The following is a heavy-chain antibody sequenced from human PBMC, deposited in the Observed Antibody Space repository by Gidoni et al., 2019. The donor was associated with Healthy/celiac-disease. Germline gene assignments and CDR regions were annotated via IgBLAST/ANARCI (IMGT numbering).Heavy chain of an antibody. CDR1: GYTFTGYY. V-gene: IGHV1-2*02. D-gene: IGHD2-15*01. CDR3: ARDRGCSGGSCYSTDDAFDI. CDR2: INPNSGGT. J-gene: IGHJ3*02. Sequence: QVQLVQSGAEVKKPGDSVKVSCTASGYTFTGYYMHWVRQAPGQGLEWMGWINPNSGGTNYAQKFQGRVTMTRDTSISTAYMELSRLRSDDTAVYYCARDRGCSGGSCYSTDDAFDIWGQGTMVTVSS.